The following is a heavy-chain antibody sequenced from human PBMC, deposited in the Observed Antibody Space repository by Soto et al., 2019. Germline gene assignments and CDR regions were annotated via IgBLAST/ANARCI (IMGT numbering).Heavy chain of an antibody. CDR2: IIPIFGTA. CDR1: GGTFSSYA. D-gene: IGHD3-22*01. Sequence: GASGKVSCKASGGTFSSYAISWVRQAPGQGLEWMGGIIPIFGTANYAQKFQGRVTITADESTSTAYMELSSLRSEDTAVYYCARSYDSSGYYYFAYWGQGTLVTVSS. V-gene: IGHV1-69*13. J-gene: IGHJ4*02. CDR3: ARSYDSSGYYYFAY.